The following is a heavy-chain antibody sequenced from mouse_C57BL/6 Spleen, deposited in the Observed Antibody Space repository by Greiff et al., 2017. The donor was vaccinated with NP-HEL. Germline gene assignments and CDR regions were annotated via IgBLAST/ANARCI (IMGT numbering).Heavy chain of an antibody. CDR2: IDPENGDT. CDR1: GFNIKDDY. V-gene: IGHV14-4*01. J-gene: IGHJ3*01. CDR3: TQNPRFAY. Sequence: EVQLQQSGAELVRPGASVKLSCTASGFNIKDDYMHWVKQRPEQGLEWIGWIDPENGDTEYASKFQGKATITADTSSNTAYLQLSSLTSEDTAVYYCTQNPRFAYWGQGTLVTVSA.